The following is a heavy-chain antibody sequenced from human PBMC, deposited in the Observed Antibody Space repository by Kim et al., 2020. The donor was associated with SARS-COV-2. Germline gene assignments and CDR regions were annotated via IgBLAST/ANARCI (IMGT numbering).Heavy chain of an antibody. CDR1: GFTFDDYA. Sequence: GGSLRLSCAASGFTFDDYAMHWVRQAPGKGLEWVSGISWNSGSIGYADSVKGRFTISRDNAKNSLYLQMNSLRAEDTALYYCAKARLAHYGDYGDTYYFDYWGQGTLVTVSS. CDR3: AKARLAHYGDYGDTYYFDY. D-gene: IGHD4-17*01. J-gene: IGHJ4*02. V-gene: IGHV3-9*01. CDR2: ISWNSGSI.